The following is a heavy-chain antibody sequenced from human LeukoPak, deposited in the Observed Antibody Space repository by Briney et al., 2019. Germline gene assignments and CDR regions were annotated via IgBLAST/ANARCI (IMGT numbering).Heavy chain of an antibody. CDR1: GYSISSGYF. CDR3: ARGKQAVTIYYYYYYMDV. J-gene: IGHJ6*03. D-gene: IGHD1/OR15-1a*01. CDR2: VYHVGTT. Sequence: SETLSLTCTVSGYSISSGYFWGWIRQPPGKGLEWIGVYHVGTTDYNPSLKSRVTISVDTSKNQFSLKLSSVTAADTAVYYCARGKQAVTIYYYYYYMDVWGKGTTVTVSS. V-gene: IGHV4-38-2*02.